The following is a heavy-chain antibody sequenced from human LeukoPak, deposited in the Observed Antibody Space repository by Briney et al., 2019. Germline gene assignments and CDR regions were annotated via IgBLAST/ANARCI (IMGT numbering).Heavy chain of an antibody. Sequence: SETLSLTCTVSGGSISSSGYYWGWIRQPPGKGLEWIASIYYSGSTYYNPSLKSRVTISVDTSKNQLSLKLSSLTAADTAVYYCARHEYGGSYYGLSWFDPWGQGTLLTVSS. CDR1: GGSISSSGYY. CDR2: IYYSGST. CDR3: ARHEYGGSYYGLSWFDP. V-gene: IGHV4-39*01. D-gene: IGHD1-26*01. J-gene: IGHJ5*02.